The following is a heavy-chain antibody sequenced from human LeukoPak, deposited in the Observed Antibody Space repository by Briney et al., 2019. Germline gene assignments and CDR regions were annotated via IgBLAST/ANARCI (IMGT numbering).Heavy chain of an antibody. J-gene: IGHJ4*02. Sequence: GEPLKISCKGSAYSFTNYWIGWVCQMPGKGLEWMGIIHPADSDTRYSPSLQGQVTISADKSITTAYLQWNSLKASDTAMYYCARLPWNYIDYWGQGTLVTVSS. CDR3: ARLPWNYIDY. CDR1: AYSFTNYW. D-gene: IGHD1-1*01. V-gene: IGHV5-51*01. CDR2: IHPADSDT.